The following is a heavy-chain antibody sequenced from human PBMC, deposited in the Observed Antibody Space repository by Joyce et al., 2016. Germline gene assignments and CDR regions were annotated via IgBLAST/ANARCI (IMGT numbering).Heavy chain of an antibody. CDR3: ARTPTVAFDV. V-gene: IGHV3-66*02. Sequence: VQLVESGGRLVRQGGSLRLSCTPSGVTGSTNYLSWGRQAPEKGLEWVAVIHTAGTTYYADSVKGRFTIYRDISKNMLYLQMNRLRSEDTAVYFCARTPTVAFDVWGQGTMVTVSS. J-gene: IGHJ3*01. CDR1: GVTGSTNY. CDR2: IHTAGTT. D-gene: IGHD2-15*01.